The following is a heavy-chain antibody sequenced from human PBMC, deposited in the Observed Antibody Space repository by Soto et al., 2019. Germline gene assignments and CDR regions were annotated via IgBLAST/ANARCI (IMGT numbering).Heavy chain of an antibody. CDR3: ASWMRGSVPDYIYGMDV. V-gene: IGHV4-30-4*01. CDR2: IYYSGST. J-gene: IGHJ6*02. Sequence: QVQLQESGPGLVKPSQTLSLTGTVSSGSISSGDYYWSWIRQPPGKGLEWIGYIYYSGSTYYNPSLKCGVTISVDTSKNQFSLKLSSVTAADTAVYYCASWMRGSVPDYIYGMDVWGQGTTVTVSS. D-gene: IGHD4-4*01. CDR1: SGSISSGDYY.